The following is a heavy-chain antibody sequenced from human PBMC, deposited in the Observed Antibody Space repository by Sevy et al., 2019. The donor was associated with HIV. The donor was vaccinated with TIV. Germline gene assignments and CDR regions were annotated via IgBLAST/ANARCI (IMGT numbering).Heavy chain of an antibody. V-gene: IGHV3-30*18. J-gene: IGHJ6*02. D-gene: IGHD3-3*01. Sequence: GGSLRLSCAASGFTFSSYDMHWVRQAPGKGLECVAVISYDGSNKYYADSVKGRFTISRDNSKNTLFLHMDSLGAEDTGCDYCAKRGKNFWGSEDYYYVIDVWGPGTTVTVSS. CDR2: ISYDGSNK. CDR1: GFTFSSYD. CDR3: AKRGKNFWGSEDYYYVIDV.